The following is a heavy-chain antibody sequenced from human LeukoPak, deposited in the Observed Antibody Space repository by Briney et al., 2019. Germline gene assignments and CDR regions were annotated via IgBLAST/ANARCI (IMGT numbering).Heavy chain of an antibody. Sequence: ASVKVSCXASGGTFSSYAISWVRQAPGQGLELMGRIIPIFGTANYAQKFQGRVTITTDESTSTAYMELSSLRSEDTAVYYCASPTNSGGSWYNYWGQGTLVTVSS. CDR2: IIPIFGTA. CDR3: ASPTNSGGSWYNY. V-gene: IGHV1-69*05. CDR1: GGTFSSYA. D-gene: IGHD6-13*01. J-gene: IGHJ4*02.